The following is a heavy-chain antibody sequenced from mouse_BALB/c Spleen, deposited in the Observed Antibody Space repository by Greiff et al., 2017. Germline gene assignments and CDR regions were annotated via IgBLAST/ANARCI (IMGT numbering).Heavy chain of an antibody. V-gene: IGHV5-9-4*01. J-gene: IGHJ2*01. CDR1: GFTFSSYA. CDR2: ISSGGSYT. CDR3: ARGYLDY. Sequence: EVKLMESGGGLVKPGGSLKLSCAASGFTFSSYAMSWVRQSPEKRLEWVAEISSGGSYTYYPDTVTGRFTISRDNAKNTLYLEMSSLRSEDTAMYYCARGYLDYWGQGTTLTVSS.